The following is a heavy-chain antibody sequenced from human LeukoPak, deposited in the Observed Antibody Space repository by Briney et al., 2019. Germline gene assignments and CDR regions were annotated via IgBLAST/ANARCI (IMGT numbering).Heavy chain of an antibody. CDR2: INHSGST. V-gene: IGHV4-34*01. D-gene: IGHD3-3*01. CDR3: ARGRGTIFGVVITNWFDP. J-gene: IGHJ5*02. CDR1: GGSFRGYY. Sequence: PSETLSLTCAVYGGSFRGYYWSWIRQPPGKGLEWIGEINHSGSTNYNPSLKSRVTISVDTSKNQFSLKLSSVTAADTAVYYCARGRGTIFGVVITNWFDPWGQGTLVTVSS.